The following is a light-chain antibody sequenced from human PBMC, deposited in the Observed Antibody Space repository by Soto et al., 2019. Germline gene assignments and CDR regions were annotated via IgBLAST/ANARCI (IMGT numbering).Light chain of an antibody. CDR3: QQVNNFPLT. CDR2: DAS. J-gene: IGKJ4*01. V-gene: IGKV1-5*01. CDR1: QTISFW. Sequence: DIQMTQSPSTLSASVGDKVTITCRASQTISFWLAWYQQKPGKAPKLLIYDASSLESGGPSRFRGSGSGTEFTLTISSLQPEDYATYYCQQVNNFPLTFGGGTEVEIK.